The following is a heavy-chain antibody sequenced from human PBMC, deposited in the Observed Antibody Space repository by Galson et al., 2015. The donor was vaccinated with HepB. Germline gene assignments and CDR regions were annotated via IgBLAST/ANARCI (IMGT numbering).Heavy chain of an antibody. CDR3: ARVLSSGWYSYYYYGMDV. CDR2: ISYDGSNK. V-gene: IGHV3-30*04. D-gene: IGHD6-19*01. J-gene: IGHJ6*02. CDR1: GFTFSSYA. Sequence: SLRLSCAASGFTFSSYAMHWVRQAPGKGLEWVAVISYDGSNKYYADSVKGRFTISRDNSKNTLYLQMNSLRAEDTAVYYCARVLSSGWYSYYYYGMDVWGQGTTVTVSS.